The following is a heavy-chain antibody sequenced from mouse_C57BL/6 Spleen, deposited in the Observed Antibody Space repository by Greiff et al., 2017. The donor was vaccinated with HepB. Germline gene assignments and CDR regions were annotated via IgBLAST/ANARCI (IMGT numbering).Heavy chain of an antibody. Sequence: QVQLKQSGAELVRPGASVTLSCKASGYTFTDYEMHWVKQTPVHGLEWIGAIDPETGGTAYNQKFKGKAILTADKSSSTAYMELRSLTSEDSAVYYCTRTSTVVGAMDYWGQGTSVTVSS. CDR3: TRTSTVVGAMDY. CDR1: GYTFTDYE. D-gene: IGHD1-1*01. J-gene: IGHJ4*01. V-gene: IGHV1-15*01. CDR2: IDPETGGT.